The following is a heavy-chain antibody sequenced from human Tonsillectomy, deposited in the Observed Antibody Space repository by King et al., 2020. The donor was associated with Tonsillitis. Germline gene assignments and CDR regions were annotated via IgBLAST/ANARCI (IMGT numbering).Heavy chain of an antibody. J-gene: IGHJ4*02. CDR2: IYYGGST. V-gene: IGHV3-53*01. CDR3: ARDVAAAGFLWD. CDR1: GFIVSSNY. Sequence: DVQLVESGGGLIQPGGSLRLSCAASGFIVSSNYMSWVRQAPGKGLEWVSIIYYGGSTYYADSVKGRFTISRDNSKNTLYLQMNSLRAEDTAVYYCARDVAAAGFLWDWGQGTLVTVSS. D-gene: IGHD6-13*01.